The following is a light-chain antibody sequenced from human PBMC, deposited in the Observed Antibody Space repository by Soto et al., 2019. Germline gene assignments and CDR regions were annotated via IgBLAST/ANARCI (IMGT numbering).Light chain of an antibody. CDR3: QQHINWPLT. CDR1: QTVSSS. Sequence: EIVLTQSPGTLSLSPGERATLSCRASQTVSSSLAWYQQQTGQAHRLLIYEASNRATGIPARFSGSGSGADFTLTISSLEPEDFALYYCQQHINWPLTFGGGTKVDI. CDR2: EAS. V-gene: IGKV3-11*01. J-gene: IGKJ4*01.